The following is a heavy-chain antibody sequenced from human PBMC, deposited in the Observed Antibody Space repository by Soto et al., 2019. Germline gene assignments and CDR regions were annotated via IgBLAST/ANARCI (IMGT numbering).Heavy chain of an antibody. CDR1: GFTFSSYS. CDR3: ARVPTPDYYDSTGYY. Sequence: GGSLRLSCAASGFTFSSYSMNWVRQAPGKGLEWVSSISSSSSYIYYADSVKGRFTISRDNAKNSLYLQMNSLRAEDTAVYYCARVPTPDYYDSTGYYWGQGTLVTVSS. CDR2: ISSSSSYI. V-gene: IGHV3-21*01. J-gene: IGHJ4*02. D-gene: IGHD3-22*01.